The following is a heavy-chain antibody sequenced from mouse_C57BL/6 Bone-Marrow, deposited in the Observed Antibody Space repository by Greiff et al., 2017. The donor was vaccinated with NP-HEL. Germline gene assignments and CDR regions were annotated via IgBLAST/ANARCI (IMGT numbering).Heavy chain of an antibody. CDR2: INPNYGTT. CDR1: GYSFTDYN. D-gene: IGHD1-1*01. J-gene: IGHJ3*01. CDR3: ARGGLLLAWFAY. Sequence: EVKLMESGPELVKPGASVKISCKASGYSFTDYNMNWVKQSNGKSLEWIGVINPNYGTTSYNQKFKGKATLTVDQSSSTAYMQLNSLTSEDSAVYYCARGGLLLAWFAYWGQGTLVTVSA. V-gene: IGHV1-39*01.